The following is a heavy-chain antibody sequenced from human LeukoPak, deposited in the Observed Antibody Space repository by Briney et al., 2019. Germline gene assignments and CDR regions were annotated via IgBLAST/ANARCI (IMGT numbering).Heavy chain of an antibody. CDR1: GYTFTSYG. CDR3: AREYCSSTSCYPDI. D-gene: IGHD2-2*01. V-gene: IGHV1-18*01. J-gene: IGHJ3*02. Sequence: ASVEVSCKASGYTFTSYGISWVRQAPGQGLEWMGWISAYNGNTNYAQKLQGRVTMTTDTSTSTAYMELRSLRSDDTAVYYCAREYCSSTSCYPDIWGQGTMVTVSS. CDR2: ISAYNGNT.